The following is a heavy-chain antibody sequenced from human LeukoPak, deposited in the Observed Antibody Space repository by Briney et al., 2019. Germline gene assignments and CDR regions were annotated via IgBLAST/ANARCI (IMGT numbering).Heavy chain of an antibody. V-gene: IGHV3-48*01. CDR2: INRDSTTI. J-gene: IGHJ4*02. CDR3: ARYGSGSYYKDPFDY. Sequence: GGSLRLSCVASGFAFNDYAMNRVRQAPGKGLEWVSHINRDSTTIYYAESVKGRFTISRDNAKNSLYLQVSSLRAEDTAVYYCARYGSGSYYKDPFDYWGQGTLVTVSS. D-gene: IGHD3-10*01. CDR1: GFAFNDYA.